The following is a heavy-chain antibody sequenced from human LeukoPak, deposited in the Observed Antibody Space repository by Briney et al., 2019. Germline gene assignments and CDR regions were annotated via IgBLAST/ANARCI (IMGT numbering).Heavy chain of an antibody. CDR3: AKDRETWGSSGFDY. CDR2: IWYDGSNK. CDR1: GFTFSSYG. D-gene: IGHD7-27*01. Sequence: GRSLRLSCAASGFTFSSYGMHWVRQAPGKGLEWVAVIWYDGSNKYYADSVKGRFIISRDNSKNTLYLQMNSLRAEDTAVYYCAKDRETWGSSGFDYWGQGTLVTVSS. J-gene: IGHJ4*02. V-gene: IGHV3-33*06.